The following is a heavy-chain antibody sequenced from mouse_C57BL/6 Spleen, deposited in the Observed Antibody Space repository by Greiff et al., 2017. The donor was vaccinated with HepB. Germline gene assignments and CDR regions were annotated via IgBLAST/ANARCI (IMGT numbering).Heavy chain of an antibody. CDR3: ASGGHYYYGSSPFAY. CDR1: GFSLTSYG. Sequence: VQGVESGPGLVAPSQSLSITCTVSGFSLTSYGVDWVRQSPGKGLEWLGVIWGVGSTNYNSALKSRLSISKDNSKSQVFLKMNSLQTDDTAMYYCASGGHYYYGSSPFAYWGQGTLVTVSA. D-gene: IGHD1-1*01. V-gene: IGHV2-6*01. J-gene: IGHJ3*01. CDR2: IWGVGST.